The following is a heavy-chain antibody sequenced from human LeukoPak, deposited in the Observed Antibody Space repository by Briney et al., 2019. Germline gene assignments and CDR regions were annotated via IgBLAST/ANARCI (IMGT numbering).Heavy chain of an antibody. D-gene: IGHD3-3*01. V-gene: IGHV4-34*01. CDR2: INHSGST. Sequence: PSETLSLTCAVYGGSFSGYYWSWIRQPPGKGLEWIGEINHSGSTNYNPSLKSRVTISVDTSKDQFSLKLSSVTAADTAVYYCARGPWSGYYFDYWGQGTLVTVSS. CDR3: ARGPWSGYYFDY. CDR1: GGSFSGYY. J-gene: IGHJ4*02.